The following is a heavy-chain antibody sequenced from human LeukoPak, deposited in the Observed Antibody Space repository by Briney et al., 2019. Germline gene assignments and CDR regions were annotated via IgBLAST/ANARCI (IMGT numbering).Heavy chain of an antibody. CDR2: IKSKTDGRTT. V-gene: IGHV3-15*01. J-gene: IGHJ4*02. CDR3: TTDWDTAMVRNNDY. D-gene: IGHD5-18*01. Sequence: GGSLRLSCAASGFTFSNAWMSWVRQAPGKGLEWVGRIKSKTDGRTTDYAAPVKGRFPISSDYSKNPLYLQMNSLKTEDTAVYYFTTDWDTAMVRNNDYWGQGTLVTVSS. CDR1: GFTFSNAW.